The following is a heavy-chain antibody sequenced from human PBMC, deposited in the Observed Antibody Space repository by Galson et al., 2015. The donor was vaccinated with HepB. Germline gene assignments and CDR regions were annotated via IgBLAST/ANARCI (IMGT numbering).Heavy chain of an antibody. CDR2: IYYSGST. D-gene: IGHD6-19*01. J-gene: IGHJ5*02. CDR3: ARQAVAGNWFDP. Sequence: LSLTCTVSGGSISSSSYYWGWIRQPPGKGLEWIGSIYYSGSTYYNPSLKSRVTISVDTSKNQFSLKLSSVTAADTAVYYCARQAVAGNWFDPWGQGTLVTVSS. V-gene: IGHV4-39*01. CDR1: GGSISSSSYY.